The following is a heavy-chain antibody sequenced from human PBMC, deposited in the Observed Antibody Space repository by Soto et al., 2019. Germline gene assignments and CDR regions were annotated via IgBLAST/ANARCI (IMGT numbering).Heavy chain of an antibody. J-gene: IGHJ4*02. CDR2: INPSGGSK. CDR3: ARGLIYDSSGYYFDY. CDR1: GYTFTSYY. V-gene: IGHV1-46*01. Sequence: ASVKVSCKASGYTFTSYYMHWVRQAPGQGLEWKGIINPSGGSKRYAQKFQGRVTMTRDKSTSTVYMELSSLRSEDTAVYYCARGLIYDSSGYYFDYWGQGTLVTVSS. D-gene: IGHD3-22*01.